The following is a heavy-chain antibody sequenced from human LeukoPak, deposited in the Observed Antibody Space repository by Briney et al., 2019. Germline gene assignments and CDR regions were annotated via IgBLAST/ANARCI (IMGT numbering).Heavy chain of an antibody. J-gene: IGHJ5*02. CDR2: FDPEDGET. D-gene: IGHD6-19*01. CDR3: ATDSSGRNWFDP. CDR1: GYSLTELS. Sequence: ASVKVSCKVSGYSLTELSMHWVRQAPGKGLGGMGGFDPEDGETIYAQKFQGRVTMTEDTSTDTAYMELSSLRSEDTAVYYCATDSSGRNWFDPWGQGTLVTVSS. V-gene: IGHV1-24*01.